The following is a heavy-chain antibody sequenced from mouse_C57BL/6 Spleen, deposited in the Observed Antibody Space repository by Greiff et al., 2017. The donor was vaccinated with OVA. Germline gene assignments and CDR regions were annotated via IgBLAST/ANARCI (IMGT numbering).Heavy chain of an antibody. CDR1: GFTFSDYY. CDR3: ARGRPYDYDRAMDY. Sequence: EVQRVESEGGLVQPGSSMKLSCTASGFTFSDYYMAWVRQVPEKGLEWVANINYDGSSTYYLDSLKSRFIISRDNAKNILYLQMSSLKSEDTATYYCARGRPYDYDRAMDYWGQGTSVTVSS. J-gene: IGHJ4*01. D-gene: IGHD2-4*01. CDR2: INYDGSST. V-gene: IGHV5-16*01.